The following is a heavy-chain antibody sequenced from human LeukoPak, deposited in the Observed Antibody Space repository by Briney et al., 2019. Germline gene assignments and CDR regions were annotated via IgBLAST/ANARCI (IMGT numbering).Heavy chain of an antibody. CDR1: GYTFTGYY. Sequence: ASVKVSCKASGYTFTGYYMHWVRQAPGQGLEWMGWINPNSGGTNYAQKFQGWVTMTRDTSISTAYMELSRLRSDDTAVYYCARSVEVEWELGGYYFDYWGQGTLVTVSS. J-gene: IGHJ4*02. D-gene: IGHD1-26*01. CDR3: ARSVEVEWELGGYYFDY. CDR2: INPNSGGT. V-gene: IGHV1-2*04.